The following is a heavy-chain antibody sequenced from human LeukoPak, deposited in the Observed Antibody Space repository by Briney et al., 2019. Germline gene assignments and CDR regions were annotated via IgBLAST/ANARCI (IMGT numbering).Heavy chain of an antibody. J-gene: IGHJ3*01. D-gene: IGHD3-22*01. CDR1: GFTFSNYA. CDR2: ISYDGSNK. CDR3: ARDVRIAMIVGAFDF. V-gene: IGHV3-30*04. Sequence: QPGGSLRLSCAASGFTFSNYAMHWVRQAPGKGLEWVAVISYDGSNKYYADSVKGRFTISRDNSKNTVYMQMNSLRAEDTAVYYCARDVRIAMIVGAFDFWGQGTMVTVSS.